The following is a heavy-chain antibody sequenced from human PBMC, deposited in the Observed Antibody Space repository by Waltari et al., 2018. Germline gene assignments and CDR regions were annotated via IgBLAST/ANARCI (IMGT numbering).Heavy chain of an antibody. CDR2: CEPEDGET. D-gene: IGHD2-15*01. Sequence: QVQLVQSGAEVKKPGASVKVSCKVSGYNLTELSIHWVRPAPGKGLEGIGGCEPEDGETIYAQKFQGRVTMTEDTSTDTSYMELSSLSSEDTAVYYCAPAPPPVVTPALDCWGQVTLVTVSS. CDR3: APAPPPVVTPALDC. CDR1: GYNLTELS. J-gene: IGHJ4*02. V-gene: IGHV1-24*01.